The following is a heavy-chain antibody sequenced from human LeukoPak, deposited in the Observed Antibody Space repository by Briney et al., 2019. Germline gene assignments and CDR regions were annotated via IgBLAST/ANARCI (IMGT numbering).Heavy chain of an antibody. CDR2: ISSSYI. D-gene: IGHD7-27*01. V-gene: IGHV3-21*03. J-gene: IGHJ4*02. Sequence: GGSLRLSCAASGFTFSSYSMNWVRQAPGKGLEWVSSISSSYIYYADSVKGRFTISRDNAKNSLYLQMNSLKSEDTAVYYCAIGLGKTDSDYWGQGTLVTVSS. CDR3: AIGLGKTDSDY. CDR1: GFTFSSYS.